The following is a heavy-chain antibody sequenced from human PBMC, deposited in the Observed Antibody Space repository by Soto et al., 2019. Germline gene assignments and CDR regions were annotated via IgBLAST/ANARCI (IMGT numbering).Heavy chain of an antibody. J-gene: IGHJ4*02. CDR3: ARFRIAAGDY. Sequence: SETLSLTCTVSGGSISNYYWSWIRQPPGKGLEWIGCIFYSGSTNYSPSLRSRVTISVDTSKNQFSLKLSSVTAADTAVYYCARFRIAAGDYWGQGTLVTVSS. CDR1: GGSISNYY. V-gene: IGHV4-59*12. CDR2: IFYSGST. D-gene: IGHD6-25*01.